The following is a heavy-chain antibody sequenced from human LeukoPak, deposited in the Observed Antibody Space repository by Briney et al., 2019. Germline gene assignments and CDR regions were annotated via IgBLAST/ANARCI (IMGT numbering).Heavy chain of an antibody. CDR3: AKDNAAAMRYYCYGMDV. CDR1: GFTFSSYG. V-gene: IGHV3-30*18. J-gene: IGHJ6*02. Sequence: PGRSLRLSCAASGFTFSSYGMHWVRQAPGKGLEWVAVISYDGSNKYYADSVKGRFTISRDNSKNTLYLQMNSLRAEDTAVYYCAKDNAAAMRYYCYGMDVWGQGTTVTVSS. D-gene: IGHD5-18*01. CDR2: ISYDGSNK.